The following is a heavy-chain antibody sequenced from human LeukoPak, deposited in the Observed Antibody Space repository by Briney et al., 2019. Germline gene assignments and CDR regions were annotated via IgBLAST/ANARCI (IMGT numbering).Heavy chain of an antibody. Sequence: SETLSLTCMVSVGSPSSYYWSWIRQHPGKGLEWIGYIYYSGSTTYNPSLKSRVTISVDTSKNQYSLKLSSVTAADTAVYYCARVRSSSWAYDFDYWGQGTLVTVSS. CDR1: VGSPSSYY. CDR2: IYYSGST. CDR3: ARVRSSSWAYDFDY. D-gene: IGHD6-13*01. V-gene: IGHV4-59*01. J-gene: IGHJ4*02.